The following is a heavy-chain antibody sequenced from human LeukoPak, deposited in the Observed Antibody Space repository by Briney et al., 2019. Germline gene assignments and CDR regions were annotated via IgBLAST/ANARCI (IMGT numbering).Heavy chain of an antibody. CDR2: INHSGST. V-gene: IGHV4-34*01. CDR3: ARGRGLLGY. CDR1: GGSFSGYY. Sequence: SETLSLTCAVYGGSFSGYYWSWIRQPPGKGLEWIGEINHSGSTNYNPSLKSRVTISVDTSKNQFSLKLSSVTAADTAVYYCARGRGLLGYWGQGTLVTVSS. J-gene: IGHJ4*02.